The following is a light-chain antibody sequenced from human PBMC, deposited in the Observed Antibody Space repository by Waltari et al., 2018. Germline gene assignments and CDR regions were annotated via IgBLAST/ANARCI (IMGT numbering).Light chain of an antibody. CDR2: DAS. J-gene: IGKJ1*01. Sequence: EIVLTQSPGTLSLSTGERATLSCRASQSVRKNFLAWYQQKPGQAPRLLIYDASRRATGIPDRFSGSGSGTDFSLTISRLEAEDFAVYFCQQYASSPSTFGQGTKVEIK. V-gene: IGKV3-20*01. CDR1: QSVRKNF. CDR3: QQYASSPST.